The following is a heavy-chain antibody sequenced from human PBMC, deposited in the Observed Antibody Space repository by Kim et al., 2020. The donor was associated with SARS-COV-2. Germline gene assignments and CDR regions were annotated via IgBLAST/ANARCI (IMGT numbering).Heavy chain of an antibody. CDR3: ARYPGPDYYDSSGYGY. CDR2: MNPNSGNT. Sequence: ASVKVSCKASGYTFTSYDINWVRQATGQGLEWMGWMNPNSGNTGYAQKFQGRVTMTRNTSISTAYMELSSLRSEDTAVYYCARYPGPDYYDSSGYGYWGQGTLVTVSS. V-gene: IGHV1-8*01. CDR1: GYTFTSYD. J-gene: IGHJ4*02. D-gene: IGHD3-22*01.